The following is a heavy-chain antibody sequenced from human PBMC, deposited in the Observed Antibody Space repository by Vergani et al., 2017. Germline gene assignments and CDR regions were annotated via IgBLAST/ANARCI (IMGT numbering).Heavy chain of an antibody. J-gene: IGHJ4*02. V-gene: IGHV4-30-4*01. CDR1: GGSISSGDYY. D-gene: IGHD6-13*01. CDR3: AREPGIAAAGVDY. CDR2: IYYSGRT. Sequence: QVQLQESGPGLVKPSQTLSLTCTVSGGSISSGDYYWSWIRQPPGKGLEWIGYIYYSGRTYYNPSLKSRVTISVDTSKNQFSLKLSSVTAADTAVYYCAREPGIAAAGVDYWGQGTLVTVSS.